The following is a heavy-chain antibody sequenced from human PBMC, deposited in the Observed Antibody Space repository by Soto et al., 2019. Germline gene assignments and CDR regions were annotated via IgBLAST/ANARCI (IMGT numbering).Heavy chain of an antibody. D-gene: IGHD6-19*01. CDR3: ARLTFEGYSSRGD. CDR1: GGSISSSSYY. CDR2: IYYSGST. Sequence: QLRLQESGPGLVKPSETLSLTCTVSGGSISSSSYYWGWIRQPPGKGLEWIGSIYYSGSTYYNPSLKSRVTISVDTSKNQFSLKLSSVTAADTAVYYCARLTFEGYSSRGDWGQGTLVTVSS. J-gene: IGHJ4*02. V-gene: IGHV4-39*01.